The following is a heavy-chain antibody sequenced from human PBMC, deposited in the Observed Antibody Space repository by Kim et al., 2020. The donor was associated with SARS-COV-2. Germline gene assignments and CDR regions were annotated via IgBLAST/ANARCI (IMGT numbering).Heavy chain of an antibody. Sequence: GGSLRLSCAASGFTVSSNYMSWVRQAPGKGLEWVSVIYSGGSTYYADSVKGRFTISRHNSKNTLYLQMNSLRAEDTAVYYCARKGRDGYNWGAYFDYWGQGTLVTVSS. D-gene: IGHD5-12*01. V-gene: IGHV3-53*04. CDR2: IYSGGST. J-gene: IGHJ4*02. CDR1: GFTVSSNY. CDR3: ARKGRDGYNWGAYFDY.